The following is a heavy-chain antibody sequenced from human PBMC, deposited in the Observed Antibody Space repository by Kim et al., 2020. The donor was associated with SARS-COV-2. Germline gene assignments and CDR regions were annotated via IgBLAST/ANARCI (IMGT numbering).Heavy chain of an antibody. V-gene: IGHV3-30*18. CDR2: ISYDGSNK. CDR3: AKGGFGYSYGYSGYFDY. D-gene: IGHD5-18*01. J-gene: IGHJ4*02. Sequence: GGSLRLSCAASGFTFSSYGMHWVRQAPGKGLEWVAVISYDGSNKYYADSVKGRFTIPRDNSKNTLYLQMNSLRAEDTAVYYCAKGGFGYSYGYSGYFDYWGQGTLVTVSS. CDR1: GFTFSSYG.